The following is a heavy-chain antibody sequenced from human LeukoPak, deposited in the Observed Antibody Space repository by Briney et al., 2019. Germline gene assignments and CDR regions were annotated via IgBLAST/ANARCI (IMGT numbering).Heavy chain of an antibody. V-gene: IGHV3-48*01. CDR1: GFTFSSYE. CDR3: ARGGNDFWSGYYTDY. D-gene: IGHD3-3*01. Sequence: GGSLRLSCAASGFTFSSYEMNWVRQAPGKGLEWVSYISSSSSTIYYADSVKGRFTISRDNAKNSLYLQMNSLRAEDTAVYYCARGGNDFWSGYYTDYWGQGTLVTVSS. J-gene: IGHJ4*02. CDR2: ISSSSSTI.